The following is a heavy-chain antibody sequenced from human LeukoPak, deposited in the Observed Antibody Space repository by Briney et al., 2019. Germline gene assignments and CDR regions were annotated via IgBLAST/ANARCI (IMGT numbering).Heavy chain of an antibody. CDR3: AKGDSNDYGFTYYYYYMDV. CDR1: GFTFSSYA. CDR2: ISGSGGST. D-gene: IGHD3/OR15-3a*01. Sequence: GGSLRLSCAASGFTFSSYAMSWVRQAPGKGLEWVSAISGSGGSTYYADSVKGRCTISRDNSKNTLYVHMNSLRAEDTAVYYCAKGDSNDYGFTYYYYYMDVWGKGTTVTVSS. V-gene: IGHV3-23*01. J-gene: IGHJ6*03.